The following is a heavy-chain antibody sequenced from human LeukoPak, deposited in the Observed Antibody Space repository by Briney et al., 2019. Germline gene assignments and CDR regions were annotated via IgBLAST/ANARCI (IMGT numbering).Heavy chain of an antibody. Sequence: SETLSLTCTVSGGSISSGGYYWSWIRQHPGKSLEWIGYIYYSGSTYYNPSLKSRVTISVDTSKNQFSLKLSSVTAADTAVYYCARSPRELRTNWFDPWGQGTLVTVSS. CDR2: IYYSGST. CDR1: GGSISSGGYY. J-gene: IGHJ5*02. V-gene: IGHV4-31*03. CDR3: ARSPRELRTNWFDP. D-gene: IGHD1-7*01.